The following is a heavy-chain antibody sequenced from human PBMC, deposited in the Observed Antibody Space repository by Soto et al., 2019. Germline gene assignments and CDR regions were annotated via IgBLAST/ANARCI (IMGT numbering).Heavy chain of an antibody. D-gene: IGHD6-13*01. CDR3: AREGYVTPANFDY. J-gene: IGHJ4*02. V-gene: IGHV4-34*01. Sequence: PSETLSLTCAVYGGSFSGYYWSWIRQPPGKGLEWIGEINHSGSTNYNPSLKSRVTISVDTSKNQFSLKLSSVTAADTAVYYCAREGYVTPANFDYWGQGTLVTVSS. CDR2: INHSGST. CDR1: GGSFSGYY.